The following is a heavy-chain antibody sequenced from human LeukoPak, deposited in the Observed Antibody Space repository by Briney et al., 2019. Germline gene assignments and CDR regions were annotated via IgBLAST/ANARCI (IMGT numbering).Heavy chain of an antibody. J-gene: IGHJ4*02. CDR1: GYSFTSYW. D-gene: IGHD4-11*01. CDR2: IYPGDSDT. Sequence: GESLKISCKGSGYSFTSYWIGWVRQMPGKGLEWMGIIYPGDSDTRYSPSFQGQVTISADKSIGTAYLQWSSLKASDTAMYYCARHRSETTVTTIFDYWGQGTLVTVSS. V-gene: IGHV5-51*01. CDR3: ARHRSETTVTTIFDY.